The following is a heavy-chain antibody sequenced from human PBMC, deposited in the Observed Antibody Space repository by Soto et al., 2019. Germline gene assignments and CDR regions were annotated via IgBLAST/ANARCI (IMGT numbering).Heavy chain of an antibody. Sequence: GASVKISCKASGYTFTSYDINCVRQATGQGLEWMGWMNPNSGNTGYAQKFQGRVTMTRNTSISTAYMELSSLRSEDTAVYYCARGGMTLYYYYGMDVWGQGTTVTVSS. CDR2: MNPNSGNT. J-gene: IGHJ6*02. CDR3: ARGGMTLYYYYGMDV. V-gene: IGHV1-8*01. CDR1: GYTFTSYD.